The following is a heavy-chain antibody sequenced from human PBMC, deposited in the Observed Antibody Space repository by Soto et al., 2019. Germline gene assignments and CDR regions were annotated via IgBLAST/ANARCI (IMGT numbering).Heavy chain of an antibody. CDR2: IYWNDDK. Sequence: SGATLVKPTQSPTLYITLSGVSLNTGGGGVGWVRQPPGKALEWLALIYWNDDKRYSPSQKSRLTITKDTSKNQVVLTMTNMDPVDTATYYCSYGVTTDEFFFDYWGQGTLVTVSS. CDR1: GVSLNTGGGG. V-gene: IGHV2-5*01. CDR3: SYGVTTDEFFFDY. J-gene: IGHJ4*02. D-gene: IGHD4-17*01.